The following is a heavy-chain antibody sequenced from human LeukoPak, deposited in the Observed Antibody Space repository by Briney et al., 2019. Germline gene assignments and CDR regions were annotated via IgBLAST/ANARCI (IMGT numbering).Heavy chain of an antibody. CDR2: IKQDGSEK. D-gene: IGHD3-9*01. V-gene: IGHV3-7*01. J-gene: IGHJ3*02. CDR3: ARVTVLRYFDWLDAGSDAFDI. Sequence: GGSLRLSCAASGFTFSSYWMSWVRQAPGKGLEWVANIKQDGSEKYYVDSVKGRFTISRDNAKNSLYLQMNSLRAEDTAVYYCARVTVLRYFDWLDAGSDAFDIWGQGTMVTVSS. CDR1: GFTFSSYW.